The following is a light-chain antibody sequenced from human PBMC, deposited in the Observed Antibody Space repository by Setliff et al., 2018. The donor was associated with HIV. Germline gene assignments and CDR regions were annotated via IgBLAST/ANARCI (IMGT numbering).Light chain of an antibody. J-gene: IGLJ3*02. CDR1: SSDVGRYNY. V-gene: IGLV2-11*01. CDR2: DVT. Sequence: QSALTQPRSVSGSPGQSVTISCTGTSSDVGRYNYVSWYQHHPGKAPKLIIYDVTKRPSGVPDRLSGSKSGNTASLTISGLLAEDEADYYCSSYTSDNTGVFGGGTKVTVL. CDR3: SSYTSDNTGV.